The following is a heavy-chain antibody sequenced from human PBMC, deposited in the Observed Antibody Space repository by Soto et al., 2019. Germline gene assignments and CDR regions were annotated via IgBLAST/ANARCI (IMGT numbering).Heavy chain of an antibody. V-gene: IGHV3-11*01. CDR3: ARRLQWQLRPLDS. CDR1: GFTFNYYY. CDR2: INTLSTAI. Sequence: KTGGSLRLSCEGSGFTFNYYYMTWIRQAPGKGLEWVAYINTLSTAIYYADSVKGRFTISRDNAKNSLYLQMNGLRAEDTATYYCARRLQWQLRPLDSWGRGTLVTVSS. D-gene: IGHD6-19*01. J-gene: IGHJ4*02.